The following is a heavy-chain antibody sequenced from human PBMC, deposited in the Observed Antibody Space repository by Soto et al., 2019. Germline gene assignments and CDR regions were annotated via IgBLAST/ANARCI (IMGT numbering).Heavy chain of an antibody. Sequence: QVQLVQSGAEVKKPGASVKVSCKASGYTFTSYYMHWVRQAPGQGLEWMGIINPSGGSTSYAQKFQGIVTMTRDTSPSTVYMELSSLRSEDTAVYYCARSGSSSWYVGYWGQGTLVTVSS. D-gene: IGHD6-13*01. V-gene: IGHV1-46*03. J-gene: IGHJ4*02. CDR1: GYTFTSYY. CDR2: INPSGGST. CDR3: ARSGSSSWYVGY.